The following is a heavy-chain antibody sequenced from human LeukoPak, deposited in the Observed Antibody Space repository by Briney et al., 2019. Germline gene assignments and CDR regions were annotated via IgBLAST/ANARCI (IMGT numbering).Heavy chain of an antibody. CDR3: ARELRYFDWLSYSAYYGMDV. Sequence: PSETLSVTCTVSGGSVSSGSYYWSWIRQPPGKGLEWVGYIYYSGSTNYNPSLKSRITISVDTSKNQFSLKLSSVTAADTAVYYCARELRYFDWLSYSAYYGMDVWGQDTTVTVSS. V-gene: IGHV4-61*01. CDR2: IYYSGST. CDR1: GGSVSSGSYY. J-gene: IGHJ6*02. D-gene: IGHD3-9*01.